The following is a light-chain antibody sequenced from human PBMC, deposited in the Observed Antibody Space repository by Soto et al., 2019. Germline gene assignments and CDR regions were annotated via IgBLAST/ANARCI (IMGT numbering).Light chain of an antibody. CDR3: LQATHWPHT. Sequence: DVVLTQSPLSLSVTLGQPASISCGSSRSLVHSDGNIYLIWFQQRPGQSPRRLIYQVSNRDSGVPDRFSGSGSVTDFSLKISRVVAEDVGVYYCLQATHWPHTFGQGTKVDIK. CDR2: QVS. J-gene: IGKJ2*01. CDR1: RSLVHSDGNIY. V-gene: IGKV2-30*02.